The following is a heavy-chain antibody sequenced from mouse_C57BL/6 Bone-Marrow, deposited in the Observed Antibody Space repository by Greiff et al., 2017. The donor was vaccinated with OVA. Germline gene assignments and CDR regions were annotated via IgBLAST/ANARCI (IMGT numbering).Heavy chain of an antibody. D-gene: IGHD1-1*01. CDR1: GFNIKDDY. J-gene: IGHJ2*01. CDR3: TLTTVVATDYFDY. V-gene: IGHV14-4*01. Sequence: EVQLQQSGAELVRPGASVKLSCTASGFNIKDDYMHWVKQRPEQGLEWIGWIDPENGDTEYASKFQGKATITAGTSSNTAYLQLSSLTSEDTAVYYCTLTTVVATDYFDYWGQGTTLTVSS. CDR2: IDPENGDT.